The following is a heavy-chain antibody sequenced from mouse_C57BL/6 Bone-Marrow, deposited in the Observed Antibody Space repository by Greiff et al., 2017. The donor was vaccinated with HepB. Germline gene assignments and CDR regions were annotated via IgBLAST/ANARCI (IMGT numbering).Heavy chain of an antibody. J-gene: IGHJ2*01. CDR2: IYPSDSET. Sequence: QVQLQQPGAELVRPGSSVKLSCKASGYTFTSYWMDWVKQRPGQGLEWIGNIYPSDSETHYNQKFKDKATLTVDKSSSTAYMQLSSLTSEDSAVYYCARKEGTVVGDYWGQGTTLTVSS. CDR1: GYTFTSYW. CDR3: ARKEGTVVGDY. V-gene: IGHV1-61*01. D-gene: IGHD1-1*01.